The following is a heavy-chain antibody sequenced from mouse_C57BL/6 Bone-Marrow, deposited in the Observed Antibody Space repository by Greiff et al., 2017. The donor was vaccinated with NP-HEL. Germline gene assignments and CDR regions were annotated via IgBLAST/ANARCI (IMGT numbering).Heavy chain of an antibody. CDR1: GFTFSSYG. CDR2: ISSGGSYT. J-gene: IGHJ3*01. V-gene: IGHV5-6*02. CDR3: ARREYGNSFAY. Sequence: DVMLVESGGDLVKPGGSLKLSCAASGFTFSSYGMSWVRQTPDKRLEWVATISSGGSYTYYPDSVKGRFTISRDNAKNTLYLQMSSLKSEDTAMYYCARREYGNSFAYWGQGTLVTVSA. D-gene: IGHD2-10*02.